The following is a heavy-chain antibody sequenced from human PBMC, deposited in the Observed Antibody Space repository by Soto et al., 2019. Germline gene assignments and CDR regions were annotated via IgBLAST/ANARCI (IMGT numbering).Heavy chain of an antibody. V-gene: IGHV4-30-4*01. CDR2: IYSSGST. CDR3: ARGGGYDY. Sequence: QVQLQESGPGLVKPSQTLSLTCIVSGVSISSGDDYWSWIREPPGKGLEWIGYIYSSGSTYSNPSLRSRVTISADTSKNQFSLKLTSVTAADTAVYYWARGGGYDYWGQGALVTVSS. D-gene: IGHD2-15*01. J-gene: IGHJ4*02. CDR1: GVSISSGDDY.